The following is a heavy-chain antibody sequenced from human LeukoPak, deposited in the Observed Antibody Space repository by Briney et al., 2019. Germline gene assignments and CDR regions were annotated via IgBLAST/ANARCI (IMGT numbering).Heavy chain of an antibody. J-gene: IGHJ4*02. CDR1: GFTFSNHW. Sequence: PGGSLRLSCAASGFTFSNHWMHWVRHAPGKGLMWVSRISRGASRTDYADSVKGRFTISRDDAKNTLYLQVNSLRAEDTAVYYCARPGIAVAGTSIWGQGTLVTVSS. V-gene: IGHV3-74*01. D-gene: IGHD6-19*01. CDR2: ISRGASRT. CDR3: ARPGIAVAGTSI.